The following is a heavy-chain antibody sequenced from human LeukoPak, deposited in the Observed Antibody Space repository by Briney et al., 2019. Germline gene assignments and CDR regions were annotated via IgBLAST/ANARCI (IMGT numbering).Heavy chain of an antibody. CDR3: ARLPLSIVGAHGFVI. V-gene: IGHV4-59*05. J-gene: IGHJ3*02. CDR1: GDSISSYY. CDR2: IYYSGGT. D-gene: IGHD1-26*01. Sequence: SETLSLTCTVSGDSISSYYWSWIRQPPGKGLEWIGSIYYSGGTYYNPPLMSRVAISVDTSKNQFSLELSSVTAADTAVYYCARLPLSIVGAHGFVIWGQGTMVTVSS.